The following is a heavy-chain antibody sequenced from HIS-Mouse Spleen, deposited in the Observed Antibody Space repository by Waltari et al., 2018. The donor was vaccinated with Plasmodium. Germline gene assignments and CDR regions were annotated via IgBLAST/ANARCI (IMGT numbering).Heavy chain of an antibody. Sequence: EVQLVESGGGLVEPGGSLSLSCAAPGFPFSRYWMSWVRQAPGKGLEWVANRKQDGSEKYYVDSVKGRFTISRDNAKNSLYLQMNSLRAEDTAVYYCASSWYWYFDLWGRGTLVTVSS. V-gene: IGHV3-7*01. CDR1: GFPFSRYW. CDR3: ASSWYWYFDL. J-gene: IGHJ2*01. D-gene: IGHD6-13*01. CDR2: RKQDGSEK.